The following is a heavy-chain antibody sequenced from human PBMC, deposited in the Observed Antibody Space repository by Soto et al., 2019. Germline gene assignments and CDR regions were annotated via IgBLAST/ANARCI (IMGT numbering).Heavy chain of an antibody. V-gene: IGHV3-7*01. CDR1: GLTFTDYW. Sequence: GGSLRLSCVTYGLTFTDYWMSWVRQAPGKGLEWVANIKQDESEKNYLDSVKGRFTISRDNSKNTLYLQMNSLRAEDTAVYYCARALIVVVVAATPSGMDVWGQGTTVTVSS. CDR2: IKQDESEK. D-gene: IGHD2-15*01. CDR3: ARALIVVVVAATPSGMDV. J-gene: IGHJ6*02.